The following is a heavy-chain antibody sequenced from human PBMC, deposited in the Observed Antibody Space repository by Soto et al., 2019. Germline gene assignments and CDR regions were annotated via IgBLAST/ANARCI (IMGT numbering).Heavy chain of an antibody. CDR2: TIPIFGTA. D-gene: IGHD1-26*01. V-gene: IGHV1-69*13. Sequence: SVKVSCKASGGTFSSYAISWVRQAPGQGLEWMGGTIPIFGTANYAQKFQGRVTITADESTSTAYMELSSLRSEDTAVYYCARRTSSSTSHYYYYYGMDVWGQGTTVTVSS. CDR3: ARRTSSSTSHYYYYYGMDV. J-gene: IGHJ6*02. CDR1: GGTFSSYA.